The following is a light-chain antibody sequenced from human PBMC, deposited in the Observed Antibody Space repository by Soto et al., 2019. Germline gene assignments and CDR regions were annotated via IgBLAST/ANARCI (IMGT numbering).Light chain of an antibody. V-gene: IGLV2-23*01. J-gene: IGLJ1*01. CDR3: CSYAGSSSLV. CDR2: GAS. CDR1: SSDVGSYSL. Sequence: SALTQPASVSGSPGQSITISCTGTSSDVGSYSLISWYQQQPGKAPKLVIYGASERPSGVSDRFSGSKSGNTASLTISGLHPEEEADYYCCSYAGSSSLVFGTGTKVTVL.